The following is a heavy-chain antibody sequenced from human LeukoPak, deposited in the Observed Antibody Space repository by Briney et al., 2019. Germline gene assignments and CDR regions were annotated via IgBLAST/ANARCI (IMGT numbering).Heavy chain of an antibody. CDR3: ARRSDFWSGYFCFFDY. CDR1: GYSISSGYY. CDR2: IYHSGST. V-gene: IGHV4-38-2*02. J-gene: IGHJ4*02. Sequence: PPETLSLTCTVSGYSISSGYYWGWIRQPPGKGLEWIGSIYHSGSTYYNPSLKSRVTISVDTSKNQFSLKLSSVTAADTAVYYCARRSDFWSGYFCFFDYWGQGTLVTVSS. D-gene: IGHD3-3*01.